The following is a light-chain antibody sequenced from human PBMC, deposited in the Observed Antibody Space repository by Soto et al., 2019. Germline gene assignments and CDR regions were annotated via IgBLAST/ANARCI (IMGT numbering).Light chain of an antibody. CDR1: SSDVGGYNY. CDR3: SSYTSSSTRV. V-gene: IGLV2-14*01. Sequence: QSALTQPTSVSGSPGQSITISCTGTSSDVGGYNYVSWYQQHPGNAPKLRIYDVSNRPSGGSNRFSGSKSGNTASLTISGLQAEDEADYYCSSYTSSSTRVFGGGTKLTVL. J-gene: IGLJ2*01. CDR2: DVS.